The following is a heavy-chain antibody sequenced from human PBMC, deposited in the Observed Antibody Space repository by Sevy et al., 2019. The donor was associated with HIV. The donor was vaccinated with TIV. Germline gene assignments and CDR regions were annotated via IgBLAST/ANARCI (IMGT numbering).Heavy chain of an antibody. J-gene: IGHJ5*02. V-gene: IGHV4-39*01. CDR3: AGQSWGLLFLWFDP. CDR1: GGSISSSSYY. Sequence: SETLSLTCTVSGGSISSSSYYWGWIRQPPGKGLEWIGSIYYSGSTYYNPSLKSRVTISVDTAKSQVSLKLSSVTAEDRAVYYCAGQSWGLLFLWFDPWGQGTLVTVSS. CDR2: IYYSGST. D-gene: IGHD3-10*01.